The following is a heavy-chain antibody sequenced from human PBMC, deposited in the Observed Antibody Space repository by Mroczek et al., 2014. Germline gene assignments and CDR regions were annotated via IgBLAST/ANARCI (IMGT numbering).Heavy chain of an antibody. CDR2: ISWNSGSI. D-gene: IGHD1-26*01. CDR3: AKDRTIGIVGATWNPDAFDI. Sequence: QLVQSGGGLVQPGRSLRLSCAASGFTFDDYAMHWVRQAPGKGLEWVSGISWNSGSIGYADSVKGRFTISRDNAKNSLYLQMNSLRAEDTALYYCAKDRTIGIVGATWNPDAFDIWGQGTMVTVSS. J-gene: IGHJ3*02. V-gene: IGHV3-9*01. CDR1: GFTFDDYA.